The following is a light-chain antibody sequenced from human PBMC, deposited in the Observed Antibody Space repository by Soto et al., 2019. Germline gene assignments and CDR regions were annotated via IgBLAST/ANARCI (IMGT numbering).Light chain of an antibody. CDR3: EAWDDSLNGRV. CDR2: GNN. Sequence: QPVLTQPPSASGTPGQRVTISCSGSSSTIGSNTVNWYQQLPGTAPKLLIYGNNQRPSGVPDRFSGSKSGTSASLAISGLQSEDEADYYCEAWDDSLNGRVFGGGTKLTVL. V-gene: IGLV1-44*01. CDR1: SSTIGSNT. J-gene: IGLJ2*01.